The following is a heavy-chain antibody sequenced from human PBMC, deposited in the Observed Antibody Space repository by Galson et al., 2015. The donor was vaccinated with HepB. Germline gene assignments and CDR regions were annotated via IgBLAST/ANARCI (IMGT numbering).Heavy chain of an antibody. D-gene: IGHD1-14*01. CDR3: ARRPPLHTDRIFYYMDV. CDR2: INPHSDHT. V-gene: IGHV1-8*02. J-gene: IGHJ6*03. Sequence: SVKVSCKASGYSFSSYDINWVRQAAGQGLEWMGWINPHSDHTGYAQKFQGRVTMTRDTSISTAYLELSDLRSEDTAVYYCARRPPLHTDRIFYYMDVWGKGTTVTVSS. CDR1: GYSFSSYD.